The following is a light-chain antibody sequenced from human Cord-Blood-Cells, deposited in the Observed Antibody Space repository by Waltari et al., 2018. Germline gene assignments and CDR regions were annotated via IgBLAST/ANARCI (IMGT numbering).Light chain of an antibody. V-gene: IGLV2-23*02. Sequence: QSALTQPGSVSGSPGQSITISCTGTSSDVGGYNHVSWYQQHPGKAPKLMIYEVSKRPSGVPNRFSGSKSGNTASLTISGLQAEDEADYYCCSYAGSSTLVFGGGTKLTVL. J-gene: IGLJ3*02. CDR3: CSYAGSSTLV. CDR1: SSDVGGYNH. CDR2: EVS.